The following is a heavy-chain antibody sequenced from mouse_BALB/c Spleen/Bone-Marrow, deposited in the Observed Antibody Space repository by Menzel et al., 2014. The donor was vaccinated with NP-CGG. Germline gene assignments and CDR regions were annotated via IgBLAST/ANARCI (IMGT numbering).Heavy chain of an antibody. J-gene: IGHJ2*01. Sequence: GAELVKPGASVKLSCTASGFNIKDYYMHWVKQRPEQGLEWIGWIDPENGDTEYAPKFQGKATMTADTSSNTAYLQFSSLTSEDTAVYYCARLDGYVDYWGQGTTLTVSS. CDR3: ARLDGYVDY. V-gene: IGHV14-4*02. CDR2: IDPENGDT. CDR1: GFNIKDYY. D-gene: IGHD2-3*01.